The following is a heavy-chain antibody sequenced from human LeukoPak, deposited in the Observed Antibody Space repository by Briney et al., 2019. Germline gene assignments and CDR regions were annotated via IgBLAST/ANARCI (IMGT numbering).Heavy chain of an antibody. CDR3: ARESRAILIFDY. CDR2: IKQDGSEK. Sequence: PGGSLTLLCAASGFTFSRFWMSCPRKAPGKGRVWVANIKQDGSEKYYVDSVKGRFTISRDNAKNSLYLQMNSLRAEDTAVYYCARESRAILIFDYWGQGTLVTVAS. V-gene: IGHV3-7*01. CDR1: GFTFSRFW. J-gene: IGHJ4*02.